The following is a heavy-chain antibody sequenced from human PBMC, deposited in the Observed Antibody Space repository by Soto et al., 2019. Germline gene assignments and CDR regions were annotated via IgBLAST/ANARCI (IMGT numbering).Heavy chain of an antibody. V-gene: IGHV4-59*01. D-gene: IGHD3-3*02. J-gene: IGHJ6*02. Sequence: SETLSLTCTVSGGSISSYYWSWIRQPPGKGLEWIGYIYYSGSTNYNPSLKSRVTISVDTSKNQFSLKLSSVTAADTAVYYCARDKRSINVGGMDVWGQGTTVTVSS. CDR1: GGSISSYY. CDR3: ARDKRSINVGGMDV. CDR2: IYYSGST.